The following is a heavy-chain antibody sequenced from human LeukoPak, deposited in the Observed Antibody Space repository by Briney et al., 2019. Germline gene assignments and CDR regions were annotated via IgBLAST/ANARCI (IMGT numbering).Heavy chain of an antibody. CDR1: GYSFTSYC. Sequence: GESLKISCKGSGYSFTSYCTTWVRQMPGKGLEWMGTIDPSDSNMKNYSPTLQGHVTISVDKSISTVYLQWSSLKASDTAMYYCATGSSGGYSYWGQGALVTVSS. J-gene: IGHJ4*02. CDR2: IDPSDSNMK. V-gene: IGHV5-10-1*01. D-gene: IGHD3-10*01. CDR3: ATGSSGGYSY.